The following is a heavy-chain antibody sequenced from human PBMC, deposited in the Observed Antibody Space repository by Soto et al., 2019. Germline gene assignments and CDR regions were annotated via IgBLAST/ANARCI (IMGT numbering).Heavy chain of an antibody. CDR3: AREVVGYCSGGSCYGPSFLDY. D-gene: IGHD2-15*01. J-gene: IGHJ4*02. V-gene: IGHV3-30-3*01. Sequence: GGSLRLSCAASGFTFSSYAMHWVRQAPGKGLEWVAVISYDGSNKYYADSVKGRFTISKDNSKNTLYLQMNSLRAEDTAVYYCAREVVGYCSGGSCYGPSFLDYWGQGTLVTVSS. CDR1: GFTFSSYA. CDR2: ISYDGSNK.